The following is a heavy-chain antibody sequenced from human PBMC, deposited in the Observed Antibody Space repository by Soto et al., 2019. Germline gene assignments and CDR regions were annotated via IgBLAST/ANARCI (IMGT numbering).Heavy chain of an antibody. CDR1: GYPVTAYY. V-gene: IGHV1-2*02. Sequence: QLHLVQSGAVVKKPGASVTVSCSASGYPVTAYYMHWVRQAPGRGLEWMGGINPATGAAKYTQTFQGRVNMTRDTSTSTVFRDLSGLTSEDTAVFYCARGGGVGVAGSAAFDMWGQGTLVTVSS. J-gene: IGHJ3*02. D-gene: IGHD3-3*01. CDR3: ARGGGVGVAGSAAFDM. CDR2: INPATGAA.